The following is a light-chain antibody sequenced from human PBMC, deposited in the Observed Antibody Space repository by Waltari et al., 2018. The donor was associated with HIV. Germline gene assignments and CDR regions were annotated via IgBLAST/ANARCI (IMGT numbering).Light chain of an antibody. J-gene: IGLJ3*02. V-gene: IGLV1-40*01. CDR3: QSYDTSLSARV. Sequence: QSVLTQPPSVSGAPGQSVTISCTGSSSNIGAGYDVHWYQQCPRTAPKPLLYGNNNRPSGVPDRFSASKFGASVYLAITGLQPDDEADYYCQSYDTSLSARVFGGGTKLTVL. CDR1: SSNIGAGYD. CDR2: GNN.